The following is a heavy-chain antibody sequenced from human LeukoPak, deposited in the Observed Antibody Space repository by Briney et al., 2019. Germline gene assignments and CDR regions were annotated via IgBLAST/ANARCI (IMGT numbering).Heavy chain of an antibody. D-gene: IGHD2-2*01. Sequence: PGGSLRLSCEGSGFTFSNYWMGWVRQAPGKGLQWVANIKTDGSEKYYVDSVKGRFTISRDNSKNTLYLQMNSLRAEDTAVYYCAKARVGCSGTSCFPDYWGQGTLVTVSS. CDR3: AKARVGCSGTSCFPDY. CDR2: IKTDGSEK. V-gene: IGHV3-7*03. CDR1: GFTFSNYW. J-gene: IGHJ4*02.